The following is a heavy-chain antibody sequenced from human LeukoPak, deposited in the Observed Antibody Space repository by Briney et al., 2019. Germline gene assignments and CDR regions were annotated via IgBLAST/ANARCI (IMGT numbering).Heavy chain of an antibody. J-gene: IGHJ6*02. CDR1: GFTFSSYA. CDR2: ISGSGGST. Sequence: GGSLRLSCAASGFTFSSYAMSWVRQAPGKGLEWVSAISGSGGSTYYADSVKGRFTISRDNSKSTLYLQMNSLRAEDAAVYYCATRIAAAVKPRSIYYYYYGMDVWGQGTTVTVSS. D-gene: IGHD6-13*01. CDR3: ATRIAAAVKPRSIYYYYYGMDV. V-gene: IGHV3-23*01.